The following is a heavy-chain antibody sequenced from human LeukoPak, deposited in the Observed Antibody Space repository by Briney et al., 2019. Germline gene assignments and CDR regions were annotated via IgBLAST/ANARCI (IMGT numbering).Heavy chain of an antibody. CDR1: GYTFTGYY. CDR2: INPNSGGT. Sequence: GASVKVSCKASGYTFTGYYMHWVRQAPGQGLEWMGRINPNSGGTNYAQKFQGRVTMTRDTSISTAYMELSRLRSDDTAVYYCARDRFPPRSSSSGWYSGPRDFDYWGRGTLVTVSS. CDR3: ARDRFPPRSSSSGWYSGPRDFDY. J-gene: IGHJ4*02. D-gene: IGHD6-19*01. V-gene: IGHV1-2*06.